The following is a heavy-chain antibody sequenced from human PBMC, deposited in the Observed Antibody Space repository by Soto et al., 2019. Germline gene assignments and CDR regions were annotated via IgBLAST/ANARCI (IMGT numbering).Heavy chain of an antibody. Sequence: QVQLQESGPGLVKPSETLSLTCTVSGGSISSFYWNWIRQPPGKGPEWIGSIYFTGSTTYKPSLKSRGTISPXTSKTQFSLKLTSVTPADTAVYFCARDPTTVTTASLYYYGMDLWGQGNTVTVSS. D-gene: IGHD4-17*01. J-gene: IGHJ6*02. CDR3: ARDPTTVTTASLYYYGMDL. V-gene: IGHV4-59*01. CDR2: IYFTGST. CDR1: GGSISSFY.